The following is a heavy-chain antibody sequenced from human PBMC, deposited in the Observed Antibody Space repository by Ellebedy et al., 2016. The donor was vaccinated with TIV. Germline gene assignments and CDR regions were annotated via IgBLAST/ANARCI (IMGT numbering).Heavy chain of an antibody. CDR1: GFTFSSYW. CDR2: MKGDGSSV. Sequence: GGSLRLSCAASGFTFSSYWMYWVRQAPGKGLEWVSRMKGDGSSVTYADSVKGRFTISRDNSKNTLYLQMNSLRAEDTAVYYCTRDRDGTLHGYWGQGTLVTVSS. J-gene: IGHJ4*02. V-gene: IGHV3-74*01. D-gene: IGHD5-24*01. CDR3: TRDRDGTLHGY.